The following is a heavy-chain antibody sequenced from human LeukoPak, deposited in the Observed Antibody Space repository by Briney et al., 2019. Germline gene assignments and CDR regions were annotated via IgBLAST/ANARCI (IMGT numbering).Heavy chain of an antibody. CDR1: GYTFTGYY. CDR2: INPNSGGT. J-gene: IGHJ5*02. CDR3: AREFYYYDSSGYYENWFDP. Sequence: ASVKVSCKASGYTFTGYYMHWVRQAPGQGLEWMGWINPNSGGTNYAQKFQGRVTMTRDTSISTAYMELSRLRPDDTAVYYCAREFYYYDSSGYYENWFDPWGQGTLVTVSS. V-gene: IGHV1-2*02. D-gene: IGHD3-22*01.